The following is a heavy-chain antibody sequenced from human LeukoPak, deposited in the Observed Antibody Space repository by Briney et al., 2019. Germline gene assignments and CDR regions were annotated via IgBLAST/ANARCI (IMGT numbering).Heavy chain of an antibody. J-gene: IGHJ3*02. CDR2: IYNSGST. Sequence: SETLSLTCTVSGGSISSYYWSWIRQPPGKGLEWIGYIYNSGSTNYNHSLKSRVTISEDMSNNQFSLELSSVTAADTAVYYCARALRLWGGNSGIAFDIWGQGTMVTVSS. V-gene: IGHV4-59*01. CDR1: GGSISSYY. CDR3: ARALRLWGGNSGIAFDI. D-gene: IGHD4-23*01.